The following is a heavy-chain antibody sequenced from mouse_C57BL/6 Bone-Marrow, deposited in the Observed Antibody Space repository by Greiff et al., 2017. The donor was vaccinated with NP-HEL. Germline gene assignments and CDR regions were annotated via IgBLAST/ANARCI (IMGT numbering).Heavy chain of an antibody. CDR1: GFTFSSYG. CDR2: ISSGGSYT. V-gene: IGHV5-6*01. D-gene: IGHD1-3*01. CDR3: ARHGVGWYFDV. J-gene: IGHJ1*03. Sequence: EVKLMESGGDLVKPGGSLKLSCAASGFTFSSYGMSWVRQTPDKRLEWVATISSGGSYTYYLDSVKGRFTISRDNSKNTLYLQMSSLKSEDTAMYYCARHGVGWYFDVWGTGTTVTVSS.